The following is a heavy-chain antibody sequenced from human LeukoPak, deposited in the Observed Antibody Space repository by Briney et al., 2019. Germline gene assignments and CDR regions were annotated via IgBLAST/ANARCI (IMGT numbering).Heavy chain of an antibody. V-gene: IGHV4-34*01. CDR1: GDSIDSYY. D-gene: IGHD3-10*01. CDR3: ARDRNYYGSGSYKTYYYYGMDV. CDR2: INHSGST. Sequence: NPSETLSLTCTVSGDSIDSYYWSWIRQPPGKGLEWIGEINHSGSTNYNPSLKSRVTISVDTSKNQFSLKLSSVTAADTAVYYCARDRNYYGSGSYKTYYYYGMDVWGQGTTVTVSS. J-gene: IGHJ6*02.